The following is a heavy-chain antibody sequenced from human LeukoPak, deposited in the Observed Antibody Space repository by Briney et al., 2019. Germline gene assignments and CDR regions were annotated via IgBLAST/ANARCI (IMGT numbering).Heavy chain of an antibody. CDR1: GYSISSSNW. CDR3: ARGWDYPLHAFDI. CDR2: IYYSGSI. D-gene: IGHD1-26*01. Sequence: NPSDTLSLTCAVSGYSISSSNWWGWIRQPPGKGLEWIGYIYYSGSIYYNPSLKSRVTMSVDTSKNQFSLKLSSVTAVDTAVYYCARGWDYPLHAFDIWGQGTMVTVSS. J-gene: IGHJ3*02. V-gene: IGHV4-28*05.